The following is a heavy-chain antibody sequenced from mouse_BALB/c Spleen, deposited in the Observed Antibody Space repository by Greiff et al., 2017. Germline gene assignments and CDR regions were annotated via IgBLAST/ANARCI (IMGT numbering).Heavy chain of an antibody. CDR2: IYPYNGGT. D-gene: IGHD2-14*01. CDR1: GYTFTDYN. CDR3: ARGYRTTGGFAY. J-gene: IGHJ3*01. V-gene: IGHV1S29*02. Sequence: EVQLQQSGPELVKPGASVKISCKASGYTFTDYNMHWVKQSHGKSLEWIGYIYPYNGGTGYNQKFKSKAILTVDNSSSTAYMELRSLTSEDSAVYYCARGYRTTGGFAYWGQGTLVTVSA.